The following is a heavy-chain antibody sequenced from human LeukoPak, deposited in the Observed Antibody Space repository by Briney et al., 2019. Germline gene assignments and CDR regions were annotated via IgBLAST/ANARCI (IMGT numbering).Heavy chain of an antibody. CDR1: GYTFTGYY. CDR2: ISPNSGGT. J-gene: IGHJ4*02. D-gene: IGHD3-3*01. Sequence: GASVKVSCKASGYTFTGYYMHWVRQAPGQGLEWMGWISPNSGGTNYAQKFQGRVTMTRDTSISTAYMELSSLTSDDTAVYFCARDLRSDADYTDYWGQGTLVTVSS. V-gene: IGHV1-2*02. CDR3: ARDLRSDADYTDY.